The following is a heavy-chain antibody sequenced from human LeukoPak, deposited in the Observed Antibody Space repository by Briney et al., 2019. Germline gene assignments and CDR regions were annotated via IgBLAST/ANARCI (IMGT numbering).Heavy chain of an antibody. CDR2: ISSSSSYI. CDR3: ARGPAYCSGGSCYSREEYYYYYMDV. D-gene: IGHD2-15*01. CDR1: GFTFSSYR. J-gene: IGHJ6*03. Sequence: GGSLRFSVAASGFTFSSYRINWVPQPPGKGLEWFSSISSSSSYIYYADSVKGRFTISRDNAKNSLYPQMNSLRAEDTAVYYCARGPAYCSGGSCYSREEYYYYYMDVWGKGTTVTVSS. V-gene: IGHV3-21*01.